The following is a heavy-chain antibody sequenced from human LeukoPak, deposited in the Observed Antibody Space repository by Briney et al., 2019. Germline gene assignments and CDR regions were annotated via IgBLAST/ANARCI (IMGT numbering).Heavy chain of an antibody. CDR2: TKEDGGEK. D-gene: IGHD6-19*01. V-gene: IGHV3-7*01. Sequence: PGGSLRLSCAASGFTFSTYWMSWVRQAPGKGLEWVANTKEDGGEKYYVDFVKGRFTISRDNAENSLYLQMNSLRAEDTAVYYCARRSVAGSLDYWGQGTLVTVSS. CDR1: GFTFSTYW. J-gene: IGHJ4*02. CDR3: ARRSVAGSLDY.